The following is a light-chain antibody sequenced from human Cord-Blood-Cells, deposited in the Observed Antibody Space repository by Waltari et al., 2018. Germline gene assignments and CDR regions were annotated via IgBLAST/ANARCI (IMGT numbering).Light chain of an antibody. CDR1: QSVSSSY. CDR3: QQYGSSPYS. J-gene: IGKJ2*03. Sequence: DMVLTQSPGTMSLSPGARATLSCRASQSVSSSYLAWYQHKPGQSARLLIYGASSRATGTPDRFSGIESGTDFTLTISRLEPEDFAVYYCQQYGSSPYSFGQGTKLEIK. CDR2: GAS. V-gene: IGKV3-20*01.